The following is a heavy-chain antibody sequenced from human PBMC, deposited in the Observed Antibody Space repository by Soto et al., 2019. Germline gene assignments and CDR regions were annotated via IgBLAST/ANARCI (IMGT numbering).Heavy chain of an antibody. CDR1: GFTFSSYA. V-gene: IGHV3-23*01. Sequence: GESLKISCAASGFTFSSYAMSWVRQAPGKGLEWVSAISGSGGSTYYADSVKGRFTISRDNSKNTLYLQMNSLRAEDTAVYYCAKDDYGDYYYYYMDVWGKGTTVTVSS. CDR3: AKDDYGDYYYYYMDV. D-gene: IGHD4-17*01. J-gene: IGHJ6*03. CDR2: ISGSGGST.